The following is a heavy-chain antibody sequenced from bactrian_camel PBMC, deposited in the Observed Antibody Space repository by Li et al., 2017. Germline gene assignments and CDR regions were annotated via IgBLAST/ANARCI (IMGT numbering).Heavy chain of an antibody. CDR3: AADRGFRVVPYLYTGRYNY. J-gene: IGHJ4*01. CDR1: GGIFVTCG. D-gene: IGHD2*01. Sequence: HVQLVESGGSSVQAGGSLELSCAVDGGIFVTCGMGWYRQAPGKEREGVAAVASDGSTSYADSVKGRFTISKDNAKNTLYLQMNSLKPEDTAMYSCAADRGFRVVPYLYTGRYNYWGQGTQVTVS. V-gene: IGHV3S53*01. CDR2: VASDGST.